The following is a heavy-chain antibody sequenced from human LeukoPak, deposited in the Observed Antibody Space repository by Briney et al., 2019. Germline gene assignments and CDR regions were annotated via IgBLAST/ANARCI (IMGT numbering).Heavy chain of an antibody. CDR3: ARPKGPRLYSSTAKDRAFDI. D-gene: IGHD6-13*01. J-gene: IGHJ3*02. CDR1: GGSISNGAYY. Sequence: PSQTLSLTCAVSGGSISNGAYYWSWIRHHPEKGLEWIGEINHSGSTNYNPSLKSRVTISVDTSKNQFSLKLSSVTAADTAVYYCARPKGPRLYSSTAKDRAFDIWGQGTMVTVSS. V-gene: IGHV4-31*11. CDR2: INHSGST.